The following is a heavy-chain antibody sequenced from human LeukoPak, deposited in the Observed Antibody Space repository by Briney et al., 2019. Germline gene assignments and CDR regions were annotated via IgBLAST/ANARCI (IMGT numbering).Heavy chain of an antibody. Sequence: PGGSLRLSCAASGFSFSSYAMGWVRQAPGKGLEWVSTITSRSDQIWNVDSVRGRFTISIDNSKNTLYLQMNSLRAEDTALYYCVRDRRFPDDVFDIWGQGTMVTVSS. V-gene: IGHV3-23*01. CDR2: ITSRSDQI. CDR3: VRDRRFPDDVFDI. J-gene: IGHJ3*02. CDR1: GFSFSSYA. D-gene: IGHD2-21*01.